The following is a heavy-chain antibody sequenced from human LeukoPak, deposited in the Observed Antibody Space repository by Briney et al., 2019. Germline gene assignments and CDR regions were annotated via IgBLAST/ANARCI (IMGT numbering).Heavy chain of an antibody. CDR3: ARHGPTYYDFWSGYYTEGRGWFDP. Sequence: SETLSLTCTVSGGSLSSYYWSWIRQPPGKGLEWIGYIYYSGSTNYNPSLKSRVTISVDTSKNQFSLKLSSVTAADTAVYYCARHGPTYYDFWSGYYTEGRGWFDPWGQGTLVTVSS. CDR2: IYYSGST. J-gene: IGHJ5*02. D-gene: IGHD3-3*01. CDR1: GGSLSSYY. V-gene: IGHV4-59*08.